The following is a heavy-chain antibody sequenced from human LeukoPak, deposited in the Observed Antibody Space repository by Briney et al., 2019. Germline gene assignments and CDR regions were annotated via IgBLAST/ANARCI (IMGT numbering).Heavy chain of an antibody. CDR3: ARDRGADYGDYGENFDY. D-gene: IGHD4-17*01. Sequence: GASVKVSCKASGYTFTSYGISWVRQAPGQGLEWMGWVSAYNGNTNYAQKLQGRVTMTTDTSTSTAYMGLRSLRSDDTAVYYCARDRGADYGDYGENFDYWGQGTLVTVSS. V-gene: IGHV1-18*01. CDR2: VSAYNGNT. J-gene: IGHJ4*02. CDR1: GYTFTSYG.